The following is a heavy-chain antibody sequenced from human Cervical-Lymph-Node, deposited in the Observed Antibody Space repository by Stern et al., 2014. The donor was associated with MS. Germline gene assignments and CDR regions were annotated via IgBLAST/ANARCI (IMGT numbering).Heavy chain of an antibody. CDR3: ARESGEYSYGYFDY. J-gene: IGHJ4*02. CDR1: GFTFSSYW. V-gene: IGHV3-7*01. CDR2: IKQDGSEK. D-gene: IGHD5-18*01. Sequence: VQLVESGGGLVQPGGSLRLSCAASGFTFSSYWMSWVRQAPGKGLEWVANIKQDGSEKYYVDSVKGRFTISRDNAKNSLYLQMNSLRAEDTAVYYCARESGEYSYGYFDYWGQGTLVTVSS.